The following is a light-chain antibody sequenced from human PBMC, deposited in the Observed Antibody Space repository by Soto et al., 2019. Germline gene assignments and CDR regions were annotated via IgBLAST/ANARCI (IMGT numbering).Light chain of an antibody. V-gene: IGKV3-15*01. CDR1: QSVSSN. Sequence: EIVMTQSPATLSVSPGARATLSGRSSQSVSSNLAWYQQKPGQAPRLLIYGASTRATAIPPRFSGTGSGTDFTLTISSLQSEDFAVYYCQHYNNWPPDTVGQGTKVDIK. CDR3: QHYNNWPPDT. J-gene: IGKJ2*01. CDR2: GAS.